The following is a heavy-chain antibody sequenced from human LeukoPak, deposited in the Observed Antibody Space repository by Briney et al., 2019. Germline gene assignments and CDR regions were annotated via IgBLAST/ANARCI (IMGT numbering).Heavy chain of an antibody. D-gene: IGHD2-21*01. V-gene: IGHV3-74*01. CDR1: GFTFSSAW. CDR2: INSDGSST. Sequence: GGSLRLSCAASGFTFSSAWMHWVRQTPGKGLVWVSRINSDGSSTNYADSVKGRFTISRDNAKNMVNLQMNSLRAEDTPIYYCTRDYSYAMAVWGQGTTVTVSS. J-gene: IGHJ6*02. CDR3: TRDYSYAMAV.